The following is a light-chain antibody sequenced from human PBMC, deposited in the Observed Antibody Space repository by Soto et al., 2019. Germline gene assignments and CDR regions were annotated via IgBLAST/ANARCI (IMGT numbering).Light chain of an antibody. Sequence: DIQMTQSPSSLSASVGDRVTITCRASQSISTYLNWYQFRPGKAPKLLIYTASSLQSGVPSRFSGGGSGTDFTLTISSLQPEDFATYYCQQSDSTPRTFGQGTKLEIK. J-gene: IGKJ1*01. CDR1: QSISTY. CDR2: TAS. V-gene: IGKV1-39*01. CDR3: QQSDSTPRT.